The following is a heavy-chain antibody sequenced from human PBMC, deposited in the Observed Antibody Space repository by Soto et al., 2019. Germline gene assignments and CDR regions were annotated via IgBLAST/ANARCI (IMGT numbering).Heavy chain of an antibody. J-gene: IGHJ4*02. CDR3: ARGDAGGWFLDS. D-gene: IGHD6-19*01. CDR1: GGTIASSGNF. V-gene: IGHV4-31*03. Sequence: QVQLQESGPGLVKPSQTLSLTCTVSGGTIASSGNFWTRIRHHPGKGLEWLGYIVNSGTAYYTPSLKSRLSISIDTSKNHFSLSLTSLTAADTAVYFCARGDAGGWFLDSWGQGAQVIVSS. CDR2: IVNSGTA.